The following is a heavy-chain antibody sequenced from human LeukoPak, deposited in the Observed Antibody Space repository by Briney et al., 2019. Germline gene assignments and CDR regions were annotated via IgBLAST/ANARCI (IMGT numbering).Heavy chain of an antibody. CDR1: GGSFSGYY. V-gene: IGHV4-34*01. CDR3: ARSSRGDY. Sequence: PSETLSLTCAVYGGSFSGYYWSWIRQPPGKGLEWIGEINHSGSTNYNPSLKSRVTISVDTSKNQFSLKLSSVTAADTAVYYCARSSRGDYWGQGTLVTVSS. CDR2: INHSGST. J-gene: IGHJ4*02.